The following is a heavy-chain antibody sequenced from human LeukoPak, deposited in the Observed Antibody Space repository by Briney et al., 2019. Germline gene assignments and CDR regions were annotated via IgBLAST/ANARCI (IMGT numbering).Heavy chain of an antibody. CDR3: ARGQGTVTTH. CDR1: GGSFSGYY. D-gene: IGHD4-11*01. CDR2: INHSGSA. V-gene: IGHV4-34*01. Sequence: PSGTLSLTRAVSGGSFSGYYWTWIRQPPGKGLEWIGEINHSGSANYNPSLMSRVTISLDTSKNHFSLNLSSVTAADTAVYYCARGQGTVTTHWGQGTLVTVSS. J-gene: IGHJ4*02.